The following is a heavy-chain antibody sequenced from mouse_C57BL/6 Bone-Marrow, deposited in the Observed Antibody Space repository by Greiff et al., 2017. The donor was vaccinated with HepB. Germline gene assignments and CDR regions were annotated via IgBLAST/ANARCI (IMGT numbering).Heavy chain of an antibody. V-gene: IGHV1-82*01. D-gene: IGHD1-3*01. CDR2: IYPGDGDT. CDR1: GYAFSSSW. Sequence: QVQLQQSGPELVKPGASVKISCKASGYAFSSSWMNWVKQRPGKGLEWIGRIYPGDGDTNYNGKFKGKATLAADKSSSTAYMHLSSLTSEDSAVYFCARGNNSYWGQGTLVTVSA. J-gene: IGHJ3*01. CDR3: ARGNNSY.